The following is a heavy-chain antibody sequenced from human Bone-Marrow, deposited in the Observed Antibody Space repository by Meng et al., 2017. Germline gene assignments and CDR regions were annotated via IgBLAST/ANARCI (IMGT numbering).Heavy chain of an antibody. J-gene: IGHJ6*02. CDR2: IIPILGTA. CDR1: GGTFSSYA. CDR3: ARDPGPEGIRIFRLCPHPYYYYGMDV. V-gene: IGHV1-69*05. D-gene: IGHD2-2*01. Sequence: SVKVSCKASGGTFSSYAISWVRQAPGQGLEWMGGIIPILGTANYAQKFQGRVTITTDESTSTAYMELSSLRSEDTAVYCCARDPGPEGIRIFRLCPHPYYYYGMDVWGQGTTVTVSS.